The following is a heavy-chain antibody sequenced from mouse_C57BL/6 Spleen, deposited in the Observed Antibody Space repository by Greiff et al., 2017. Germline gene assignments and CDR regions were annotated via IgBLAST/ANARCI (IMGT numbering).Heavy chain of an antibody. D-gene: IGHD1-1*01. CDR1: GFNIKDYY. Sequence: EVQLQQSGAELVKPGASVKLSCTASGFNIKDYYMHWVKQRTEQGLEWIGRIDPEDGETKYAPKFPGKATITADTSSNTAYLQLSSLTSEDTAVYYCASSGGSSSAWFAYWGQGTLVTVSA. J-gene: IGHJ3*01. V-gene: IGHV14-2*01. CDR2: IDPEDGET. CDR3: ASSGGSSSAWFAY.